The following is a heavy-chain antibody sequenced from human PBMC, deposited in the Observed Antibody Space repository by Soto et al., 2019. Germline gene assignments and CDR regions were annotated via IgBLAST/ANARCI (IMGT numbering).Heavy chain of an antibody. Sequence: EVQLLESGGGLVQPGGSLRLSCAASGFTFSSYAMSWVRQAPGKGLEWVSVISGSDGSTYYADSVKGRFTITRDNSKNTLYLQMNSLRAEDTAVYYCARRTSGWYLDYWGQGTLVPVSS. CDR3: ARRTSGWYLDY. J-gene: IGHJ4*02. D-gene: IGHD6-19*01. V-gene: IGHV3-23*01. CDR1: GFTFSSYA. CDR2: ISGSDGST.